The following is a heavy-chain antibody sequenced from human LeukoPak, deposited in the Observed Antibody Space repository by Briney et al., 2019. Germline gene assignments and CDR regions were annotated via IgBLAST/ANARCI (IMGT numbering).Heavy chain of an antibody. CDR2: MNPNSGNT. Sequence: ASVKVSCKASGYTFTSYDINWVRQATGQGLEWMGWMNPNSGNTGYAQKFQGRVTMTRNTSISTAYMELSSLRSDDTAVYYCARDSRNSGYDSGWFDPWGQGTLVTVSS. J-gene: IGHJ5*02. CDR1: GYTFTSYD. D-gene: IGHD5-12*01. CDR3: ARDSRNSGYDSGWFDP. V-gene: IGHV1-8*01.